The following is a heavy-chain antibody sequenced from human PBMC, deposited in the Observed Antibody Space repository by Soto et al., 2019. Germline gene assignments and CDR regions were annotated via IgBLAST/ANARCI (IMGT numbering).Heavy chain of an antibody. J-gene: IGHJ4*02. CDR1: GFTFSSYA. V-gene: IGHV3-23*01. D-gene: IGHD1-26*01. CDR2: ISGSGDST. CDR3: ARRGSGSYYDY. Sequence: EVQLLESGGGLVQPGGSLRLSCAASGFTFSSYAMRSVRQAPGKGLEWVSAISGSGDSTYYADSVKGRFTVSRDTSKNTLYLQMNSLRAEDTAVYYCARRGSGSYYDYWGQGTLVTVSS.